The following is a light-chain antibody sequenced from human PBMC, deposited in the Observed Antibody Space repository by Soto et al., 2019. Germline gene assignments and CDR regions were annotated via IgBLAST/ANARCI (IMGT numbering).Light chain of an antibody. V-gene: IGKV1-5*03. CDR1: QTISSW. CDR2: KAS. J-gene: IGKJ1*01. Sequence: DIQMTQSPSTLSASVGDRVTITCRASQTISSWLAWYQQKPGKAPKLLIYKASSLESGVPSRFSGSGSGTEFTLTISSLQPDDFATYHCQQYSSSPVTFGQGTKVEIK. CDR3: QQYSSSPVT.